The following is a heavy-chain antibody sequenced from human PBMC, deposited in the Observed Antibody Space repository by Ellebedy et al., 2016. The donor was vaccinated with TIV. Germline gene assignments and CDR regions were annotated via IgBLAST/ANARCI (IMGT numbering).Heavy chain of an antibody. CDR1: GGSISSYY. CDR2: IYYSGST. J-gene: IGHJ2*01. CDR3: ARVYYYGSGSYSNWYFDF. Sequence: SETLSLXXTVSGGSISSYYWSWIRQPPGKGLEWIGYIYYSGSTNYNPSLKSRVTISVDTSKNQFSLKLSSVTAADTAVYYCARVYYYGSGSYSNWYFDFWGRGTLVTVSS. V-gene: IGHV4-59*01. D-gene: IGHD3-10*01.